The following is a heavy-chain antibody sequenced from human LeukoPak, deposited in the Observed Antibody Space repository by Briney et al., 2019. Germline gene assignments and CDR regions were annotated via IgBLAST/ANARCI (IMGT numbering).Heavy chain of an antibody. CDR1: GGIFSTYA. Sequence: SVKVSCKTSGGIFSTYAISWVRQAPGQGLELMGGIIPISGTAKYAQKFQDRVTITADESTSTAYMEMSSLRSEDTAVYYCARGPGRPPYYYYYMDVWDKGTTVTVSS. CDR2: IIPISGTA. CDR3: ARGPGRPPYYYYYMDV. V-gene: IGHV1-69*13. J-gene: IGHJ6*03. D-gene: IGHD1-1*01.